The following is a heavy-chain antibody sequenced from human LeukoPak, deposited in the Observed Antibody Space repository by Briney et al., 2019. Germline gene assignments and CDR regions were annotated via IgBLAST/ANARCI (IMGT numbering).Heavy chain of an antibody. J-gene: IGHJ6*03. V-gene: IGHV4-39*07. CDR2: IYYSGST. D-gene: IGHD3-3*01. CDR1: GGSISSSSYY. Sequence: SETLSLTCTVSGGSISSSSYYWGWIRQPPGKGLEWIGSIYYSGSTYYNPSLKSRVTISVDTSKNQFSLKLSSVTAADTAVYYCAREPSSGFWSGYYYYYYYYMDVWGKGTTVTVSS. CDR3: AREPSSGFWSGYYYYYYYYMDV.